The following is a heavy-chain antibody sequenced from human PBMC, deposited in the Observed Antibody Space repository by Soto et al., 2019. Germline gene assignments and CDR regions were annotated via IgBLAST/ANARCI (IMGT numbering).Heavy chain of an antibody. V-gene: IGHV3-7*01. CDR1: GFTFSTYW. J-gene: IGHJ4*02. D-gene: IGHD5-18*01. CDR2: IKPDGSEK. CDR3: ARAPGYSHYYFDS. Sequence: PGGSLRLSCAASGFTFSTYWMSWVRQAPGKGLEWVANIKPDGSEKYYVDSVKGRFTISRDNAKNTLYLQMNSLRAEDTAVYYCARAPGYSHYYFDSWGQGTLVTVSS.